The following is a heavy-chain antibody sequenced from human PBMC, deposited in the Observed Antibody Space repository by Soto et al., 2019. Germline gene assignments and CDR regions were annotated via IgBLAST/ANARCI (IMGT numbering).Heavy chain of an antibody. D-gene: IGHD6-6*01. Sequence: PSETLSLTCAVYGGSFSGYYWSWIRQPPGKGLEWIGEINHSGSTNYNPSLKSRVTISVDTSKNQFSLKLSSVTAADTAVYYCARGLRGIAARPNWFDPWGQGTLVTVSS. J-gene: IGHJ5*02. V-gene: IGHV4-34*01. CDR3: ARGLRGIAARPNWFDP. CDR1: GGSFSGYY. CDR2: INHSGST.